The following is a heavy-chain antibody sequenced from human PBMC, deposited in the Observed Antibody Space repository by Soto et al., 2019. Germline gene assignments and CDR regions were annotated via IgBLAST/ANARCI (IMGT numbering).Heavy chain of an antibody. CDR3: AKGFGRCDDCYYYYAMDV. CDR1: GFRFSSYA. D-gene: IGHD1-26*01. V-gene: IGHV3-23*01. CDR2: ISGSGAST. J-gene: IGHJ6*02. Sequence: EVQLLESGGGLVQPGGSLSLSCAASGFRFSSYAMSWVRQAPGKGLEWVAGISGSGASTYYADSVKGRFTISRDHPKNTLYVRMNSQRVEDTAIYCCAKGFGRCDDCYYYYAMDVWGQGTTVTVSS.